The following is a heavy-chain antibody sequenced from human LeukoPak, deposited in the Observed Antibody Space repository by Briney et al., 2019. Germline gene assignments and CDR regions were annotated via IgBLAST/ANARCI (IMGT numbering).Heavy chain of an antibody. Sequence: SETLSLTCIVSGGSISSYYWTWIRQPPGKGLEWIGCIYYTGSTNYNPSLKSRVTISVDTSKNQFSLKLSSVTAADTAVYYCARAADSNYEDWFDPWGQGILVTVSS. CDR1: GGSISSYY. CDR2: IYYTGST. D-gene: IGHD4-11*01. CDR3: ARAADSNYEDWFDP. J-gene: IGHJ5*02. V-gene: IGHV4-59*01.